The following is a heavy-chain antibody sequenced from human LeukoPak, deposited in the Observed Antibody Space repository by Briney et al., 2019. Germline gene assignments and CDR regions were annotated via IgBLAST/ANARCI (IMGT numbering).Heavy chain of an antibody. CDR2: ISYDESNK. CDR3: AKEGTYYDFWSGYSLDY. D-gene: IGHD3-3*01. Sequence: QPGRSLRLSCAASGFTFSSYGMHWVRRAPGKGLEWVAVISYDESNKYYADSVKGRFTISRDNSKNTLYLQMNSLRAEDTAVYYCAKEGTYYDFWSGYSLDYWGQGTLVTVSS. V-gene: IGHV3-30*18. CDR1: GFTFSSYG. J-gene: IGHJ4*02.